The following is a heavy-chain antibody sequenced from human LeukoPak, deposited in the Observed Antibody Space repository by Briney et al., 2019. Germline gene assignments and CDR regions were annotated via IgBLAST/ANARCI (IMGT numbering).Heavy chain of an antibody. CDR3: AKVRGTYSSGFFFDS. V-gene: IGHV3-9*01. CDR1: GFTFNDYA. D-gene: IGHD6-19*01. Sequence: PGRSLRLSCAASGFTFNDYAMHWVRQPPGKGLEWLSIISYNSGYIGYADSVKGRFTVSRDNTEDSVYLQMNSLRPEDTAIYFCAKVRGTYSSGFFFDSWGHGALVTVSS. J-gene: IGHJ4*01. CDR2: ISYNSGYI.